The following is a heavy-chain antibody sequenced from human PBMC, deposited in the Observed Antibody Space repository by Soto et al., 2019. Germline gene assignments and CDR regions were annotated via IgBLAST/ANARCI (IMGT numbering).Heavy chain of an antibody. CDR2: ISYDGSNK. J-gene: IGHJ6*02. CDR1: GFTFSSYC. Sequence: GGSLRLSCAASGFTFSSYCVHWVSQAPGKGLEWVAVISYDGSNKYYADSVKGRFTISRDNSKNTLYLQMNSLRAEDTAVYYCAKDLRCSGGSCHFFPYYYYGMDVWGQGTTVTVSS. CDR3: AKDLRCSGGSCHFFPYYYYGMDV. V-gene: IGHV3-30*18. D-gene: IGHD2-15*01.